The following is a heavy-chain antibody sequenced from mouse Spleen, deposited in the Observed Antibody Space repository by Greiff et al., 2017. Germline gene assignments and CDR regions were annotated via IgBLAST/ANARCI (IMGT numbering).Heavy chain of an antibody. D-gene: IGHD1-2*01. CDR1: GYTFTDYE. J-gene: IGHJ3*01. Sequence: QVQLKQSGAELVRPGASVTLSCKASGYTFTDYEMHWVKQTPVHGLEWIGAIDPETGGTAYNQKFKGKAILTADKSSSTAYMELRSLTSEDSAVYYCTIPLLLRLRAGFAYWGQGTLVTVSA. V-gene: IGHV1-15*01. CDR2: IDPETGGT. CDR3: TIPLLLRLRAGFAY.